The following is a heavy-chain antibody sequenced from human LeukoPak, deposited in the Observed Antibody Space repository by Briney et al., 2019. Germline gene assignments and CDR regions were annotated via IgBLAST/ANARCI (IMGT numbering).Heavy chain of an antibody. V-gene: IGHV3-66*01. Sequence: PGGSLRLSCAASGFTVSSNYMSWVRQAPGKGLEGVSVIYSGGSTYYADSVKGRFTISRDNSKNTLYLQVNSLRAEDTAVYYCARDVGGPYYYDSSGPSRVQGTLVTVSS. D-gene: IGHD3-22*01. CDR1: GFTVSSNY. CDR2: IYSGGST. J-gene: IGHJ4*02. CDR3: ARDVGGPYYYDSSGPS.